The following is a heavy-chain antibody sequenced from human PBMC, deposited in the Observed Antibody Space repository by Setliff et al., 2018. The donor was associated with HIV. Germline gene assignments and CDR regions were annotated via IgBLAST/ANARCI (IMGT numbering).Heavy chain of an antibody. D-gene: IGHD1-26*01. J-gene: IGHJ4*02. Sequence: GASVKVSCKASGNTFSDYYMHWVQQAPGKGLEWMGRVDPEDGETIYAEKFQGRVTITADTSTDTAYMELSSLRSEDTAVYYCATVGGKTNPVDYWGQGTLVTVSS. CDR1: GNTFSDYY. CDR2: VDPEDGET. V-gene: IGHV1-69-2*01. CDR3: ATVGGKTNPVDY.